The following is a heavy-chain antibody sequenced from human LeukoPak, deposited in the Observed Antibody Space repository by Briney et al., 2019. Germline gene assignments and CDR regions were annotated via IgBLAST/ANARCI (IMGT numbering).Heavy chain of an antibody. CDR2: ISSSSSTI. CDR3: ASVERREEYYYGSGSHLVGCDY. D-gene: IGHD3-10*01. CDR1: GFTFSSYS. V-gene: IGHV3-48*01. Sequence: GGSLRLSCAASGFTFSSYSMYWVRQAPGKGLVWVSYISSSSSTICYADSVKGRFTISRDNAKNSLYLQMNSLRAEDTAVYYCASVERREEYYYGSGSHLVGCDYWGQGTLVTVSS. J-gene: IGHJ4*02.